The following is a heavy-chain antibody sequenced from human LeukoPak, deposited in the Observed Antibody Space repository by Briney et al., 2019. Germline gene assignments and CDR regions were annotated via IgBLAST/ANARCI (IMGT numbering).Heavy chain of an antibody. J-gene: IGHJ4*02. D-gene: IGHD3-10*01. CDR2: IIPILGIA. V-gene: IGHV1-69*04. CDR3: ARDAPDYYGSGSYYDRYFDY. Sequence: ASVKVSCKASGGTFSSYAISWVRQAPGQGLEWMGRIIPILGIANYAQKFQGRVTITADKSTSTAYMEPSSLRSEDTAVYYCARDAPDYYGSGSYYDRYFDYWGQGTLVTVSS. CDR1: GGTFSSYA.